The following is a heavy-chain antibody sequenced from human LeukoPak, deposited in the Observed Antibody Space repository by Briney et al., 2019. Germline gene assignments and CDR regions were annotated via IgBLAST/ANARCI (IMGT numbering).Heavy chain of an antibody. V-gene: IGHV4-38-2*02. CDR2: IFHSGST. Sequence: PSETLSLTCSVSGYSISSGFYWGWIRQPPGKGLEWIGSIFHSGSTYYNPSLKSRVTISVDTSKNQFSLKLSSVTAADTAVYYCARANYYDTSGYSRGAFDIWGQGTMVTVSS. J-gene: IGHJ3*02. D-gene: IGHD3-22*01. CDR1: GYSISSGFY. CDR3: ARANYYDTSGYSRGAFDI.